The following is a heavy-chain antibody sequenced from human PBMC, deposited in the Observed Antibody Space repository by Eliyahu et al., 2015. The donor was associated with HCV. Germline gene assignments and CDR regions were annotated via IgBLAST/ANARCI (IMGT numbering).Heavy chain of an antibody. CDR3: AAGGMYRSVNLDV. Sequence: QMQLVQSGPEVKKPGTSVKVSCKASGFTFRTSAVQWVRQARGQRLEWIGWIVVGSGNTDYAQKFQERLTITRDMSINTAYLELNSLGSEDTAVYYCAAGGMYRSVNLDVWGQGTTVTVSS. CDR1: GFTFRTSA. J-gene: IGHJ6*02. V-gene: IGHV1-58*01. CDR2: IVVGSGNT. D-gene: IGHD3-16*02.